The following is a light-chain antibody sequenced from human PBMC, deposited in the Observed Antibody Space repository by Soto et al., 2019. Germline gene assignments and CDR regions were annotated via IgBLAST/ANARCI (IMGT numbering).Light chain of an antibody. V-gene: IGKV1-5*03. CDR1: QSISSW. CDR3: QQYKTYPIT. J-gene: IGKJ5*01. Sequence: DIQMTQSPSTLSASVGDRVSITCRASQSISSWLAWYQQKPGKAPKLLVSKASSLQSGVPSRFSGSGSGTEFTLTISSLQPDDFASYYCQQYKTYPITFGQGTRLEIK. CDR2: KAS.